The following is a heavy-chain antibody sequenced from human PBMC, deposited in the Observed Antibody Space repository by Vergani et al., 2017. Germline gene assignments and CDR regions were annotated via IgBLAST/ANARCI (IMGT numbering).Heavy chain of an antibody. CDR3: ARVDTQVPATSHFDYMDV. CDR2: IFYSGTT. V-gene: IGHV4-31*11. Sequence: QVQLQESGPGVVKPSQTLSLTCAVSGGSISSGDHCWTWIRQRPGKGLEWIGYIFYSGTTYDNPSLRSRLTISVDTSQNQFSLKLRSVTAADTAVYYCARVDTQVPATSHFDYMDVWGKGTTVVDSS. D-gene: IGHD6-25*01. J-gene: IGHJ6*03. CDR1: GGSISSGDHC.